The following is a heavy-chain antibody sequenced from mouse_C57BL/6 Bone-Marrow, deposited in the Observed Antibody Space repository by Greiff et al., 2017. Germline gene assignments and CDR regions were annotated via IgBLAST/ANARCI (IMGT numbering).Heavy chain of an antibody. D-gene: IGHD3-2*02. CDR2: IYPGSGST. J-gene: IGHJ4*01. CDR3: ARRGAQAMFYAMDY. V-gene: IGHV1-55*01. Sequence: QVQLQQPGAELVKPGASVKMSCKASGYTFTSYWITWVKQRPGQGLEWIGDIYPGSGSTNYNEKFKSKATLTVDTASSTAYMQISSLTSEDAAVYYCARRGAQAMFYAMDYWGQGTSVTVSS. CDR1: GYTFTSYW.